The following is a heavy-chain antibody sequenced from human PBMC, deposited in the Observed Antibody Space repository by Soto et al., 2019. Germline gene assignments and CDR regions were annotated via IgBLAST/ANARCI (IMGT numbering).Heavy chain of an antibody. D-gene: IGHD2-21*02. Sequence: QVQLMQSGAEVKKPGASVKVSCKASGNTFTNYYIHWVRQAPGQGLEWMGTINPSGGHTTYAQKFLGRVTMTRDTLTSTLYMELNSLRSEDTAVYYCARGGHVVVVTAAFDYWGQGTLVTVSS. CDR1: GNTFTNYY. J-gene: IGHJ4*02. V-gene: IGHV1-46*01. CDR2: INPSGGHT. CDR3: ARGGHVVVVTAAFDY.